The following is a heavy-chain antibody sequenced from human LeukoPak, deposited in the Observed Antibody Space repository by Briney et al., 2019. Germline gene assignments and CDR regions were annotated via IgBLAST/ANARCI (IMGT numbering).Heavy chain of an antibody. CDR3: AKSKIKYYFDY. J-gene: IGHJ4*02. Sequence: GRSLRLSCAASGFTFSSYGMHWVRQAPGKGLEWVAVISYDGSNKYYADSVKGRFTISRDNSKNTLYLQMNSLRAEDTAVYYCAKSKIKYYFDYWGQGTLVTVSS. CDR1: GFTFSSYG. CDR2: ISYDGSNK. V-gene: IGHV3-30*18.